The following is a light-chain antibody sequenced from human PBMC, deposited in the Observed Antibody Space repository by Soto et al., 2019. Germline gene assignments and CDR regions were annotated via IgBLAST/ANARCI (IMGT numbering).Light chain of an antibody. CDR3: QQYNTWPPIT. Sequence: EIVMTQSPATLSVSPGERATLSCRASQSVSSNLAWYQQQPGQAPRLLIFGASTRATGIPARFSGSGSGTEFTLTISSRQSEDFAVYYCQQYNTWPPITFGPGTRLYIK. V-gene: IGKV3-15*01. CDR1: QSVSSN. J-gene: IGKJ5*01. CDR2: GAS.